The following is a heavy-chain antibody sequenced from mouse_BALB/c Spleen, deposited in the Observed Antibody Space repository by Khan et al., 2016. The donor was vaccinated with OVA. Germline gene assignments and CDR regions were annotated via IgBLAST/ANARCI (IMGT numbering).Heavy chain of an antibody. Sequence: EVQLQESGPGLVKPSQSLSLTCTVTGYSITSDYAWNWIRQFPGNKLEWMGYISNSGSTSYNPSLKSRISITRDTSKNQFFLHLNSVTTEDTATYCCASELGRYYAMDYWGQGTSVTVSS. J-gene: IGHJ4*01. CDR2: ISNSGST. D-gene: IGHD4-1*01. CDR3: ASELGRYYAMDY. CDR1: GYSITSDYA. V-gene: IGHV3-2*02.